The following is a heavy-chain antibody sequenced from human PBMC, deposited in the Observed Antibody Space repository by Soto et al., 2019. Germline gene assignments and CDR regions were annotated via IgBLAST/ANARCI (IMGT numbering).Heavy chain of an antibody. J-gene: IGHJ6*02. Sequence: SETLSLTCAVSGGSTSSSNWWSWVRQPPGKGLEWIGEIYHSGSTNYNPSLKSRVTISVDKSKNQFSLKLSSVTAADTAVYYCARDRASPGIAVAGYYYYGMDVWGQGTTVTVSS. CDR1: GGSTSSSNW. CDR2: IYHSGST. V-gene: IGHV4-4*02. CDR3: ARDRASPGIAVAGYYYYGMDV. D-gene: IGHD6-19*01.